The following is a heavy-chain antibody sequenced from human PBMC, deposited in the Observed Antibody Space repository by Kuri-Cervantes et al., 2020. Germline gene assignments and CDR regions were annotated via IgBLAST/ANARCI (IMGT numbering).Heavy chain of an antibody. J-gene: IGHJ5*02. D-gene: IGHD3-10*01. V-gene: IGHV1-24*01. Sequence: ASVKVSCKVSGYTLTELSMHWVRQAPGKGLEWMGGFDPEDGETIYAQKFQGRVTMTEDTSTDTAYMELRSLRSDDTAVYYCARAVTMVQGVPINWFDPWGQGTLVTVSS. CDR3: ARAVTMVQGVPINWFDP. CDR2: FDPEDGET. CDR1: GYTLTELS.